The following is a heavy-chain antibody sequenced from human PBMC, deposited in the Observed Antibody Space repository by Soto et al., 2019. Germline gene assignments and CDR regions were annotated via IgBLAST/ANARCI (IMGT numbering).Heavy chain of an antibody. Sequence: GSLRLSCAASGFTFSNYNMNWVRQAPGEGLDWVSTILSIGTTYYADSVKGRFTISRDNSKNTLYLQMNSLRAEDTAVYYCAKDHRGQIVVPAAIRYWFDPWGQGTLVTVS. CDR1: GFTFSNYN. J-gene: IGHJ5*02. CDR2: ILSIGTT. V-gene: IGHV3-23*01. CDR3: AKDHRGQIVVPAAIRYWFDP. D-gene: IGHD2-2*01.